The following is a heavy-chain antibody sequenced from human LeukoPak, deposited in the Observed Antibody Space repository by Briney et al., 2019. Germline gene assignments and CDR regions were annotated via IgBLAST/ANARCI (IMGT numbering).Heavy chain of an antibody. CDR2: IYYSGST. V-gene: IGHV4-39*01. D-gene: IGHD6-19*01. CDR3: ARRVAVAPNWFDP. Sequence: SETLSLTCTVSGGSISSSSYYWGWIRQPPGKGLEWIGSIYYSGSTYYNPSLKSRVTISVDTSKNQFSLKLSSVTAAATAVYYCARRVAVAPNWFDPWGQGTLVTVSS. J-gene: IGHJ5*02. CDR1: GGSISSSSYY.